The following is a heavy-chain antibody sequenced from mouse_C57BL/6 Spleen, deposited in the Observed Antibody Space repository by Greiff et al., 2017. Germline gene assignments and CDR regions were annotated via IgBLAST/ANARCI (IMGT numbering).Heavy chain of an antibody. Sequence: VQLKQSGPELVKPGASVKISCKASGYTFTDYYMNWVKQSHGKSLEWIGDINPNNGGTSYNQKFKGKATLTVDKSSSTAYMELRSLTSEDSAVYYCASYPWFAYWGQGTLVTVSA. CDR1: GYTFTDYY. CDR2: INPNNGGT. V-gene: IGHV1-26*01. CDR3: ASYPWFAY. J-gene: IGHJ3*01.